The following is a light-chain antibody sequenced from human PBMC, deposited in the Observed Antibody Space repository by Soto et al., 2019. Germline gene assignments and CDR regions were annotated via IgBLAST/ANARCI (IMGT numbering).Light chain of an antibody. CDR1: QSVSSY. V-gene: IGKV3-11*01. CDR3: QQRSYRPPYT. Sequence: EIVLTQSPATLSLSPGERATLSCRASQSVSSYLAWYQQKPGQAPRLLIYDASNRATGIPARFSGSGSGTDFTLTISSIEPADFAVYYCQQRSYRPPYTFGQGTKLEIK. CDR2: DAS. J-gene: IGKJ2*01.